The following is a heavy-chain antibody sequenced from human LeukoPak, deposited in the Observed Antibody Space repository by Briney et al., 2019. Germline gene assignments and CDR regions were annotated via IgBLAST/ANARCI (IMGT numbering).Heavy chain of an antibody. D-gene: IGHD2-8*01. Sequence: SQTLSLTCTVSGGSISSYYWSWIRQPPWKGLEWVGYIYYSGSTNYNPSLKSRVTISVDTSKNQFSLKLSSVTAADTAVYYCARGQTPRTNYYGMDVWGQGTTVTVSS. J-gene: IGHJ6*02. CDR3: ARGQTPRTNYYGMDV. CDR2: IYYSGST. V-gene: IGHV4-59*01. CDR1: GGSISSYY.